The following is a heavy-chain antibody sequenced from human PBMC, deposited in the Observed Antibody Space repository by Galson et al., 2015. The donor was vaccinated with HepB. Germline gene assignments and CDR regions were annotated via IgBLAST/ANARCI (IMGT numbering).Heavy chain of an antibody. Sequence: TLSLTCTVSGGSISSGDYYWSWIRQPPGKGLEWIGYIYYSGSTYYNPSLKSRVTISVDTSKNQFSLKLSSVTAADTAVYYCARRRTHKGAYFDYWGQGTLVTVSS. D-gene: IGHD3/OR15-3a*01. CDR3: ARRRTHKGAYFDY. J-gene: IGHJ4*02. CDR2: IYYSGST. V-gene: IGHV4-30-4*01. CDR1: GGSISSGDYY.